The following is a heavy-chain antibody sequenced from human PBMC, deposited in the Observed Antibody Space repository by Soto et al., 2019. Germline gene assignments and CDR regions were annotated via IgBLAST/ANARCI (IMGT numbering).Heavy chain of an antibody. CDR2: ISAYNGNT. Sequence: ASVKVSFKASGYTFTSYGISWVRQAPGQGLEWMGWISAYNGNTNYAQKLQGRVTMTTDTSTGTAYMELRSLRSDDTAVYYCARDRITGISDYWGQGTLVTVSS. D-gene: IGHD3-16*01. CDR1: GYTFTSYG. J-gene: IGHJ4*02. CDR3: ARDRITGISDY. V-gene: IGHV1-18*01.